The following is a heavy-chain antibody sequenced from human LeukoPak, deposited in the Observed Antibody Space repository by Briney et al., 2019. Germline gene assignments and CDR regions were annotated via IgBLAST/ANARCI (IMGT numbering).Heavy chain of an antibody. CDR3: ARRHDDLNAFDI. V-gene: IGHV4-30-4*01. D-gene: IGHD3-3*01. CDR1: GSSIKSNSYY. J-gene: IGHJ3*02. Sequence: SETLSLTCSVSGSSIKSNSYYWSWIRQPPGKGLEWIGYIYYSGSTFYTPSLKSRITISVDTSKNQFSLKLSSVTAADTAVYYCARRHDDLNAFDIWGQGTMVTVSS. CDR2: IYYSGST.